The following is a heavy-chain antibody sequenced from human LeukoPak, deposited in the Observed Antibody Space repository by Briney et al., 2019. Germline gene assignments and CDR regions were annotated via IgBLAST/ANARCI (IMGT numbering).Heavy chain of an antibody. CDR3: ARDENCGGDCYESPAFDY. CDR1: GFTFSSYA. J-gene: IGHJ4*02. CDR2: ISYDGSNK. V-gene: IGHV3-30-3*01. Sequence: PGRSLRLSCAASGFTFSSYAMHWVRQAPGKGLEWVAVISYDGSNKYYADSVKGRFTISRDNSKNTLYLQMNSLRAEDTAVYYCARDENCGGDCYESPAFDYWGQGTLVTVSS. D-gene: IGHD2-21*01.